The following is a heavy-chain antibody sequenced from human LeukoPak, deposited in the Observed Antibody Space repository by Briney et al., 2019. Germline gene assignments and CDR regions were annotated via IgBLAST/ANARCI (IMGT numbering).Heavy chain of an antibody. J-gene: IGHJ4*02. CDR3: ARDHKDCSGGSCYFVSWMLDY. D-gene: IGHD2-15*01. CDR2: INTNTGNP. V-gene: IGHV7-4-1*02. CDR1: GYTFTSYG. Sequence: ASVKVSCKASGYTFTSYGISWVRQAPGQGLEWMGWINTNTGNPTYAQGFTGRFVFSLDTSVSTAYLQISSLKAEDTAVYYCARDHKDCSGGSCYFVSWMLDYWGQGTLVTVSS.